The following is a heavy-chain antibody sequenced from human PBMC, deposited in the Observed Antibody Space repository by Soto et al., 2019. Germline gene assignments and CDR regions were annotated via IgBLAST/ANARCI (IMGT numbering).Heavy chain of an antibody. CDR2: ISWHSGNI. Sequence: EVHLVESGGDLVQPGRSLRLSCVASGFTIDDFAMNWVRQGPGKGLEWVSGISWHSGNIGYADSVKGRFTTSRDNAKKSLYLHMNSRWAADTAVYFCTKGVVDGSDEYNWFDSWGQGTLVTVSS. CDR3: TKGVVDGSDEYNWFDS. V-gene: IGHV3-9*01. D-gene: IGHD2-15*01. J-gene: IGHJ5*01. CDR1: GFTIDDFA.